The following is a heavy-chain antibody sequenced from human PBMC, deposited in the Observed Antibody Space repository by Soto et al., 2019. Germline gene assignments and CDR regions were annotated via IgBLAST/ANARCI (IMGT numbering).Heavy chain of an antibody. V-gene: IGHV3-21*01. Sequence: GSLRLYCAASGFTFSSYSMNWVRQSPGKGLEWVSSISSSSSYIYYADSVKGRFTISRDNAKNSLYLQMNSLRAEDTAVYYCASLYSSGYYYYGMDVWGQGTTVTVSS. CDR3: ASLYSSGYYYYGMDV. CDR2: ISSSSSYI. J-gene: IGHJ6*02. CDR1: GFTFSSYS. D-gene: IGHD6-19*01.